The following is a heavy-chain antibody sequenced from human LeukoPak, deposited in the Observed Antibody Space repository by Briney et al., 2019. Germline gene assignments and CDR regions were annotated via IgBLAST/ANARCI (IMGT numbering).Heavy chain of an antibody. J-gene: IGHJ4*02. D-gene: IGHD3-16*01. CDR2: INQNGREN. V-gene: IGHV3-7*01. Sequence: GGSLRLSCEVSGPTFSTYWMTWVRQAPGKGLEWVASINQNGRENYYVDSVKGRFTISRDNAKDSLYLQMNSLRDEDTAVYYCARSLGDDWGQGTLVTVSS. CDR3: ARSLGDD. CDR1: GPTFSTYW.